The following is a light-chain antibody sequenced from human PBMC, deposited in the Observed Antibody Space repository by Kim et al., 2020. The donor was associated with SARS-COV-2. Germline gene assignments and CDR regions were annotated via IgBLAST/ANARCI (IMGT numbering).Light chain of an antibody. CDR1: SSDVGGYSY. CDR2: GVT. CDR3: CSYAGTYTYI. Sequence: GQSVTISCTGTSSDVGGYSYVSWYQQHPGKAPKLIIYGVTQRPSGVPDRFSGSKSGNTASLAISGLQPEDEADYYCCSYAGTYTYIFGGGTRLTVL. J-gene: IGLJ2*01. V-gene: IGLV2-11*03.